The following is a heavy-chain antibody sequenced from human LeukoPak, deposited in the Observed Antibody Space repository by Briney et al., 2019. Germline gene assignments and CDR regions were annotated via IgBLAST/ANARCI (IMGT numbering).Heavy chain of an antibody. CDR2: IYHSGST. CDR3: ARGEMGTTRMLNY. CDR1: GGSFRSHNW. J-gene: IGHJ4*02. V-gene: IGHV4-4*02. Sequence: SETLSLTCAVSGGSFRSHNWWTWVRPPPGMRLEWIGEIYHSGSTNYNPSLKSRVTISVDTSKNQFSLKLSSVTAADTALYYCARGEMGTTRMLNYWGQGTLVTVSS. D-gene: IGHD5-24*01.